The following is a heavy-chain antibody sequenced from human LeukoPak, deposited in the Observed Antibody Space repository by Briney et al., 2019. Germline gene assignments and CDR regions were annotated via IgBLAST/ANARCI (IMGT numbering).Heavy chain of an antibody. CDR2: VIPILGTT. CDR1: GSTFSRSA. D-gene: IGHD1-26*01. J-gene: IGHJ4*02. CDR3: ARDDGSATMGFDS. V-gene: IGHV1-69*05. Sequence: SVKVSCKASGSTFSRSAISWVRQATGQGLQWMGGVIPILGTTNYAQRFQDRVSITTDDSTSTSYMEFRSLRSVDTADYYCARDDGSATMGFDSWGQGTLVTVSS.